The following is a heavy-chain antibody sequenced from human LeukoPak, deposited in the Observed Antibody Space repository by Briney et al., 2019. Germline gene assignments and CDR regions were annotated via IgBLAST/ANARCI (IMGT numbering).Heavy chain of an antibody. J-gene: IGHJ4*02. CDR2: INPNSGGT. V-gene: IGHV1-2*02. Sequence: GASVKVSCKASGYTFTGYYMHWVRQAPGQGLEWMGWINPNSGGTNYAQKFQGRVTMTRDTSISTAYMELSRLRSDDTAVYYCARDGIAAARGYFDYWGQGTLVTVSS. CDR3: ARDGIAAARGYFDY. D-gene: IGHD6-13*01. CDR1: GYTFTGYY.